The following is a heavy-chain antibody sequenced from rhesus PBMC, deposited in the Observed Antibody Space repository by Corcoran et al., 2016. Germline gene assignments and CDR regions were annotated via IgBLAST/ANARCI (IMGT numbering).Heavy chain of an antibody. CDR1: GGSICGGYA. CDR3: ARLVVFTAMVDY. V-gene: IGHV4-76*01. CDR2: IYGSSGRT. Sequence: QAQLHESGPGLVKPYATLSLNCAVSGGSICGGYALRSIRLPPVNGLEWIGYIYGSSGRTNYNPSLKNRVTISKDTSKNQFSLKLSSVTASDTAVYYCARLVVFTAMVDYWGQGVLVTVSS. D-gene: IGHD2-27*01. J-gene: IGHJ4*01.